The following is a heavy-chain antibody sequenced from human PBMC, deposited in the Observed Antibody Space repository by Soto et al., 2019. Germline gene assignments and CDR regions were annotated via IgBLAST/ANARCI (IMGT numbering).Heavy chain of an antibody. J-gene: IGHJ6*03. CDR2: INAGNGNT. V-gene: IGHV1-3*01. CDR3: ASAEIVVVPAAYLYYYYMDV. D-gene: IGHD2-2*01. Sequence: GASVKVSCKTSGYTFTSYAMHWVRQAPGQRLEWMGWINAGNGNTKYSQKFQGRVTITRDTSASTAYMELSSLRSEDTAVYYCASAEIVVVPAAYLYYYYMDVWGKGTTVTVSS. CDR1: GYTFTSYA.